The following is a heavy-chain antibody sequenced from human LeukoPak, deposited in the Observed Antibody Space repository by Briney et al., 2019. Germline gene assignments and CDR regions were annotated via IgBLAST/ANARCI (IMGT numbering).Heavy chain of an antibody. J-gene: IGHJ4*02. CDR1: GFTFSSYA. D-gene: IGHD3-3*01. CDR2: IRYDGSNK. Sequence: GGSLRLSCAASGFTFSSYAMHWVRQAPGKGLEWVAFIRYDGSNKYYADSVKGRFTISRDNSKNTLYLQMNSLRAEDTAVYYCAKETIFGVVKASYYFDYWGQGTLVTVSS. V-gene: IGHV3-30*02. CDR3: AKETIFGVVKASYYFDY.